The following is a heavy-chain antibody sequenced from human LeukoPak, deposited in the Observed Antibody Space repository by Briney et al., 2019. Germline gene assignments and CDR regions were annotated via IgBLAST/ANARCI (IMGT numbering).Heavy chain of an antibody. Sequence: SETLSLTCTVSGGSISSGDYYWSWIRQPPGKGLEWIGYIYYSGSTYYNPSLKSRVTISVDTSKNQFSLKLSSVTAADTAVYYCQYSSSSRAVDYWGQGTLVTVSS. CDR1: GGSISSGDYY. V-gene: IGHV4-30-4*02. J-gene: IGHJ4*02. CDR2: IYYSGST. CDR3: QYSSSSRAVDY. D-gene: IGHD6-6*01.